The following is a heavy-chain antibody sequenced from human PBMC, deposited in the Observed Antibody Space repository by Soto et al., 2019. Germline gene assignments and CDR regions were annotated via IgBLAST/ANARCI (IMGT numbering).Heavy chain of an antibody. CDR3: ARAVGGGDYYYYYGMDV. CDR2: IYYSGSS. V-gene: IGHV4-31*03. J-gene: IGHJ6*02. Sequence: QVQLQESGPGLVKPSQTLSLTCTVSGGSISSGGYYWSWIRQHPGKGLEWIGYIYYSGSSYYNPALKSRVTISVDTSKNQFSLKLSSVTAADTAVYYCARAVGGGDYYYYYGMDVWGQGTTVTVSS. D-gene: IGHD3-3*01. CDR1: GGSISSGGYY.